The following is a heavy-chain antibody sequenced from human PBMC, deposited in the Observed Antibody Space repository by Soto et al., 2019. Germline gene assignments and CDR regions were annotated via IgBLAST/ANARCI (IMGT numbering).Heavy chain of an antibody. CDR3: ARVGDVWGSQEFDY. D-gene: IGHD3-16*01. CDR2: TYYRSKWYN. Sequence: PSQTLSLTCAISGDSVSSNSATWNWIRQSPSRGLEWLGRTYYRSKWYNDYAVSVKSRITINPDTSKNQFSLQLNSVTPEDTAVYYCARVGDVWGSQEFDYWGQGTLVTVSS. CDR1: GDSVSSNSAT. J-gene: IGHJ4*02. V-gene: IGHV6-1*01.